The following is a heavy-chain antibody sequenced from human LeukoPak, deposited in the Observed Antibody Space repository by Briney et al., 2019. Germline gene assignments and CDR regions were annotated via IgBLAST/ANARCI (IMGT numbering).Heavy chain of an antibody. CDR1: GFTFSSYA. Sequence: PGGSLRLSCAASGFTFSSYAMSWVRQAPGMGLEWVSAISGSGGSTYYADSVKGRFTISRDNSKNTLYLQMNSLRAEDTAVYYCAKDHSEPYSSSSYFYYYYMDVWGKGTTVTVSS. D-gene: IGHD6-6*01. CDR3: AKDHSEPYSSSSYFYYYYMDV. V-gene: IGHV3-23*01. J-gene: IGHJ6*03. CDR2: ISGSGGST.